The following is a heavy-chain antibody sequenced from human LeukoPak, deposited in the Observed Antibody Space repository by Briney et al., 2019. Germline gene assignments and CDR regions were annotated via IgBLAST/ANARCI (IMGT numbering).Heavy chain of an antibody. Sequence: RGGSLRLSCSASGFTFSSFAMHWVRQAPGKGLEYVAAISRNGGSTYYADSVKGRFTISRDNSKNTLYLQTSSLRAEDTAVYLCVKDLRSDFMGVLSRYLSYWGQGTLVTVSS. CDR2: ISRNGGST. V-gene: IGHV3-64D*09. D-gene: IGHD2/OR15-2a*01. CDR1: GFTFSSFA. CDR3: VKDLRSDFMGVLSRYLSY. J-gene: IGHJ4*02.